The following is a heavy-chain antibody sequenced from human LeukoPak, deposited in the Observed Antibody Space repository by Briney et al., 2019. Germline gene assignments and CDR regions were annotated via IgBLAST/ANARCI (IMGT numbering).Heavy chain of an antibody. D-gene: IGHD3-10*01. CDR3: ARSPEVYYGSGSYFLGYAFDI. CDR2: ISSNGGST. Sequence: PGGSLRLSCAASGFTFSSYAMHWVRQAPGKGLEYVSAISSNGGSTYYANSVKGRFTISRDNSKDTLYLQMGSLRAEDMAVYYCARSPEVYYGSGSYFLGYAFDIWGQGTMVTVSS. V-gene: IGHV3-64*01. J-gene: IGHJ3*02. CDR1: GFTFSSYA.